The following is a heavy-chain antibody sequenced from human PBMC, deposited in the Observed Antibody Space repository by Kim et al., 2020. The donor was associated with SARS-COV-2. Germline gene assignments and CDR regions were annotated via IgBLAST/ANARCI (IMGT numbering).Heavy chain of an antibody. J-gene: IGHJ4*02. V-gene: IGHV4-34*01. Sequence: LKSRVTISVDTSKNQFSLKLSSVTAADTAVYYCARDYSSSWYRRPFDYWGQGTLVTVSS. CDR3: ARDYSSSWYRRPFDY. D-gene: IGHD6-13*01.